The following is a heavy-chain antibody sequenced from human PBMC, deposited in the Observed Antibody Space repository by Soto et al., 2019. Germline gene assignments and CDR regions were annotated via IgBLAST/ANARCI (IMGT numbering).Heavy chain of an antibody. CDR2: IYYSGST. CDR3: ACITWIQLWQPASNFDY. CDR1: GGSISSSSYY. Sequence: QLQLQESGPGLVKPSETLSLTCTVSGGSISSSSYYWGWIRQPPGKGLEWIGSIYYSGSTYYNPSLKSRVTISVDTSKNQFSLKLSSVTAADTAVYYCACITWIQLWQPASNFDYWGQGTLVTVSS. V-gene: IGHV4-39*01. D-gene: IGHD5-18*01. J-gene: IGHJ4*02.